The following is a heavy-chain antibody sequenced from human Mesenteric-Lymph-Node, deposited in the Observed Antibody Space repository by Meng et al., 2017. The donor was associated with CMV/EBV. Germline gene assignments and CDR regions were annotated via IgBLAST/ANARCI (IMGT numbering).Heavy chain of an antibody. CDR3: ARDQDDSNTIDY. V-gene: IGHV1-69*06. D-gene: IGHD3-22*01. CDR1: GGTFSSYA. J-gene: IGHJ4*02. CDR2: IIPIFGTA. Sequence: SVKVSCKASGGTFSSYAISWVRQAPGQGLEWMGGIIPIFGTANYAQKFQGRVTITADKSTSTAYMELSSLRSEDTAVYYCARDQDDSNTIDYWGQGMLVTVSS.